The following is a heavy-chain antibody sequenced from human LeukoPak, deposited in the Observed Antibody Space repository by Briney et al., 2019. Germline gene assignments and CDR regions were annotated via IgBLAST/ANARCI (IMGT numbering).Heavy chain of an antibody. Sequence: GGSLRLSCAASGFTFNKYAMSWVRQAPGMGLEWLSYVSGSGGATYYADSVKGRFTISRDNSKNTVYLQMGSPRAEDTAVYYCAKNRGGTYKYYMDVWGNGTTVTVSS. J-gene: IGHJ6*03. CDR1: GFTFNKYA. V-gene: IGHV3-23*01. CDR2: VSGSGGAT. CDR3: AKNRGGTYKYYMDV. D-gene: IGHD1-1*01.